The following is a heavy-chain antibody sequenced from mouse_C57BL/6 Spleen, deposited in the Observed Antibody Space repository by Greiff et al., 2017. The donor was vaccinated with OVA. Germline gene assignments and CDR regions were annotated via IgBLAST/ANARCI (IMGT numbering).Heavy chain of an antibody. V-gene: IGHV1-50*01. J-gene: IGHJ2*01. Sequence: QVQLQQPGAELVKPGASVKLSCKASGYTFTSYWMQWVKQRPGQGLAWIGEIDPSDSYTNYNQKFKGKATLTVDTSSSTAYMQLSSLTSEDSAVYYCARSLGGNYYFDYWGQGTTLTVSS. CDR1: GYTFTSYW. CDR2: IDPSDSYT. D-gene: IGHD2-1*01. CDR3: ARSLGGNYYFDY.